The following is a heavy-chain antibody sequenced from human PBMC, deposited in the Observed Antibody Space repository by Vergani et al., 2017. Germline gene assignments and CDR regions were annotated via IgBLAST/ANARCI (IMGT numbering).Heavy chain of an antibody. CDR2: IYTSEST. CDR3: ARVMYRDEASTGYRLEGMDI. CDR1: GGSISPYY. V-gene: IGHV4-4*07. D-gene: IGHD3-9*01. Sequence: QVQLQESGPGLVKPSETLSLTCIVSGGSISPYYWSWIRQPAGKGLESIGRIYTSESTNYNPSLKSRVTMSVDTSKNQFSLKLRSVTAADTAVYFCARVMYRDEASTGYRLEGMDIWGQGTTVTISS. J-gene: IGHJ6*02.